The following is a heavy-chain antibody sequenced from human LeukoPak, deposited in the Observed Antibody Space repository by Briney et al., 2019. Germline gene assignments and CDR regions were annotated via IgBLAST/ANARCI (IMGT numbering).Heavy chain of an antibody. D-gene: IGHD6-13*01. Sequence: ASVTVSCKASGYTFTCYYMHWVRQAPGQGLEWTGWINLNSGGTNYAHKFQGKVTITSDTSISTASMEMSKLRSADTAVYYCARDWVRSSSWPVPYYDMDVWGKGTTVTVSS. J-gene: IGHJ6*03. V-gene: IGHV1-2*07. CDR1: GYTFTCYY. CDR2: INLNSGGT. CDR3: ARDWVRSSSWPVPYYDMDV.